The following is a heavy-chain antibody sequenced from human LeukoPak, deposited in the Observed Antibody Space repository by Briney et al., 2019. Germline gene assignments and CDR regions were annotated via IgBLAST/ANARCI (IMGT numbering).Heavy chain of an antibody. CDR1: GFTFSSYE. J-gene: IGHJ4*02. CDR2: ISSSGNTL. Sequence: PGGSLRLSCAASGFTFSSYEMNWVRQAPGKGLEWVSYISSSGNTLYYADSVKGRFTISRDNAKNSLYLQMNSLRAEDTAVYYCARVRYSSGWAPFDYWGQGTLVTVSS. V-gene: IGHV3-48*03. CDR3: ARVRYSSGWAPFDY. D-gene: IGHD6-19*01.